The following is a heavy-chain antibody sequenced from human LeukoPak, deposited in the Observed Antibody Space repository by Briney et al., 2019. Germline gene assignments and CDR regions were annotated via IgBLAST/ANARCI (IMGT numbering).Heavy chain of an antibody. Sequence: GGSLRLSCAASEFSFSTHTMNWVRQAPGKGLEWVSSISSTGAYIFYGESMKGRFTISRDNAKNSLYLQMNSLRAEDTAVYYCARVLGYDSPPRYYFDLWSRGTLVTVSS. V-gene: IGHV3-21*01. CDR1: EFSFSTHT. CDR2: ISSTGAYI. CDR3: ARVLGYDSPPRYYFDL. J-gene: IGHJ2*01. D-gene: IGHD5-12*01.